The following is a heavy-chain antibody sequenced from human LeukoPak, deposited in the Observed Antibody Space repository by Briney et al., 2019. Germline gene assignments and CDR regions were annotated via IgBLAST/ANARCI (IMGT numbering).Heavy chain of an antibody. CDR3: AKGYYSDSSGYFFDY. D-gene: IGHD3-22*01. V-gene: IGHV3-23*01. J-gene: IGHJ4*02. CDR2: ISGSGGNT. Sequence: GGSLRLSCAASGFTFDDYAMHWVRQAPGKGLEWVSGISGSGGNTYYADSVKGRFTISRDDSKNTLYLQMNSLRAEDTAVYYCAKGYYSDSSGYFFDYWGQGTLVTVSS. CDR1: GFTFDDYA.